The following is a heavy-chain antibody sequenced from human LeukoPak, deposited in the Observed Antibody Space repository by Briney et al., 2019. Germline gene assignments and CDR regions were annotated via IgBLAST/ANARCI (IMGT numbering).Heavy chain of an antibody. CDR1: GYTFTSYY. V-gene: IGHV1-46*01. CDR3: ARVSLAAAVDY. Sequence: GASVKVSCKASGYTFTSYYMHWVRQSPGQGLEWMGIINPSGGSTSYAQKFQGRVTMTRDTSTSTVYMELSSLRSEDSAVYYCARVSLAAAVDYWGQGTLVTVSS. CDR2: INPSGGST. J-gene: IGHJ4*02. D-gene: IGHD6-13*01.